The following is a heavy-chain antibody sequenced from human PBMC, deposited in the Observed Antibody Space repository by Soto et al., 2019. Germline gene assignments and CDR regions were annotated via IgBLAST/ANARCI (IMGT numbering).Heavy chain of an antibody. CDR1: GGSFSIYT. J-gene: IGHJ3*02. V-gene: IGHV1-69*02. D-gene: IGHD6-13*01. Sequence: QVQLVQSGVEVKKPGSSVKVSCKAAGGSFSIYTVFWVRQAPGQGLGWMGRIIPMFDIANYAQNFQGRVTFNADKFTDTVYMEMLNLRSDDTAVYYCTLGSWSAEAFDIWGQGTLVTVSS. CDR3: TLGSWSAEAFDI. CDR2: IIPMFDIA.